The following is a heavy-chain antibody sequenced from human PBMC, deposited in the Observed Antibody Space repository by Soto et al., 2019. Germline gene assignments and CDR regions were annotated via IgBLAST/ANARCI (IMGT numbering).Heavy chain of an antibody. CDR1: GFTFSRYA. D-gene: IGHD3-16*01. CDR2: ISYDGANK. J-gene: IGHJ4*02. Sequence: QVQLVESGGGVVQPGRSLRLFCAASGFTFSRYAMPWVRQAPGKGLECVAAISYDGANKNYADSVKGRFTISRDNSNNTVYVQMSSLSPDDTAICYCARDRFGQGEGDVENWGQGILVTVSS. V-gene: IGHV3-30-3*01. CDR3: ARDRFGQGEGDVEN.